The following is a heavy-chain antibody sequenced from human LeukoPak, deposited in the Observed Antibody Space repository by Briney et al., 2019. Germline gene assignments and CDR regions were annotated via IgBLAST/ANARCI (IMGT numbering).Heavy chain of an antibody. CDR3: ARQGGSYVAHDY. D-gene: IGHD1-26*01. Sequence: PGGSLRLSCAASGFTFSSYAMHWVRQAPDKGLEWVAVISYDGSNKYYADSVKGRFTIPRDNSKNTLYLQMNSLRAEDTAVYYCARQGGSYVAHDYWGQGTLVTVSS. V-gene: IGHV3-30-3*01. CDR1: GFTFSSYA. J-gene: IGHJ4*02. CDR2: ISYDGSNK.